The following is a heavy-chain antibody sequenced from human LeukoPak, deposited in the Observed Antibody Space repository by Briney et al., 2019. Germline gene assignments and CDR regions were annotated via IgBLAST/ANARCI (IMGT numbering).Heavy chain of an antibody. Sequence: GASLRLSCAASGFIFSNYAMSWVRQAPGKGLEWVSAITGSGDTTYYADSVKGRFTISRDNSKNTLYVEMNTLRAEDTAVYYCAKWGDYDIFTGYYVSDFWGRGTLVTVSS. CDR3: AKWGDYDIFTGYYVSDF. V-gene: IGHV3-23*01. CDR2: ITGSGDTT. CDR1: GFIFSNYA. J-gene: IGHJ4*02. D-gene: IGHD3-9*01.